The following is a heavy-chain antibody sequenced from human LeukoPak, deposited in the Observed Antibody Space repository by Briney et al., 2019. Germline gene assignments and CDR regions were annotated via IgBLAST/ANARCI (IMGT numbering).Heavy chain of an antibody. CDR1: GGSISSSY. CDR2: IYYSGST. Sequence: SETLSLTCTVPGGSISSSYWSWIRQPPGKGLEWIGYIYYSGSTNYNPSLKSRVTISVATSKNQFSLKLSSVIAADTAVYYCARVGLDIVAYYFDYWGQGTLVTVSS. J-gene: IGHJ4*02. CDR3: ARVGLDIVAYYFDY. V-gene: IGHV4-59*01. D-gene: IGHD5-12*01.